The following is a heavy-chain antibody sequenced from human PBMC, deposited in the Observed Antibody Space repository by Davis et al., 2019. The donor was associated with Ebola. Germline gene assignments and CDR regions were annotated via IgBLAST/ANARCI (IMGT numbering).Heavy chain of an antibody. D-gene: IGHD2-15*01. Sequence: GESLKISCAASGFTFSSYSTNWVRQAPGKGLEWVSSISSSSSYIYYADSVKGRFTISRDNTKNSLYLQMNSLRAEDTAVYYCARVGGGYCSGGSCFLGDGAFDIWGQGTMVTVSS. CDR2: ISSSSSYI. CDR3: ARVGGGYCSGGSCFLGDGAFDI. CDR1: GFTFSSYS. J-gene: IGHJ3*02. V-gene: IGHV3-21*01.